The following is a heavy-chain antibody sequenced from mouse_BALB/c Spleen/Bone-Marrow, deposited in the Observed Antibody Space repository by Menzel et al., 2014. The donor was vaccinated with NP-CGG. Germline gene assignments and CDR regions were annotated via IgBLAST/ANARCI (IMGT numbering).Heavy chain of an antibody. CDR2: IYPVNVHA. CDR1: GYTFTNYY. Sequence: QVQLQQSGPELVKPGASVRISCKASGYTFTNYYIHWVKQRPGQGLEWIGWIYPVNVHANFNEKFRGKATLTADKSSSTAYMQLSSLTSEDSAVYFCARWLLPYYAMDYRGQGTSVTVSS. J-gene: IGHJ4*01. V-gene: IGHV1S56*01. CDR3: ARWLLPYYAMDY. D-gene: IGHD2-3*01.